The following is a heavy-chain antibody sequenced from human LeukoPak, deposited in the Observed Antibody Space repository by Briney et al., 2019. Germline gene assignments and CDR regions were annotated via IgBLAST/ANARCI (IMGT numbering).Heavy chain of an antibody. J-gene: IGHJ6*02. Sequence: GGSLRLSCAASGFTFSSNYMSWVRQAPGKGLEWVSVIYSGGSTYYADSVKGRFTISRDNSKNTLYLQMNSLRAEDTAVYYCAAVVVPIYYYGMDVWGQGTTVTVSS. CDR3: AAVVVPIYYYGMDV. D-gene: IGHD3-22*01. V-gene: IGHV3-66*02. CDR2: IYSGGST. CDR1: GFTFSSNY.